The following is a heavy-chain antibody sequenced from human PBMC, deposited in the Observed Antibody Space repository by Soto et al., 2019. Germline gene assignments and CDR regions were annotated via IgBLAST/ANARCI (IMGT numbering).Heavy chain of an antibody. J-gene: IGHJ4*02. CDR2: IYYSGST. CDR1: GGSISSGGYY. CDR3: ARDRHGSGSLLIDY. V-gene: IGHV4-31*03. Sequence: TLSLTCTVSGGSISSGGYYWSWIRQHPGKGLEWIGYIYYSGSTYYNPSLKSRVTISVDTSKNQFSLKLSSVTAADTAVYYCARDRHGSGSLLIDYWGQGTLVTVSS. D-gene: IGHD3-10*01.